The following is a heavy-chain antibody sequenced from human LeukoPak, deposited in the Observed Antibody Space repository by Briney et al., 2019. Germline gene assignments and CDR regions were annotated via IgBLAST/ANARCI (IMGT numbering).Heavy chain of an antibody. Sequence: GGSLRLSCAASGFTFSNYAMSWVRQAPGKGLEWVSTISGSGGSTYYADSVKGRFTISRDNSKNTLYLQMNSLRAEDTAAYYCAKGSREWELLDAFDIWGQGTMVTVSS. CDR3: AKGSREWELLDAFDI. D-gene: IGHD1-26*01. CDR2: ISGSGGST. J-gene: IGHJ3*02. CDR1: GFTFSNYA. V-gene: IGHV3-23*01.